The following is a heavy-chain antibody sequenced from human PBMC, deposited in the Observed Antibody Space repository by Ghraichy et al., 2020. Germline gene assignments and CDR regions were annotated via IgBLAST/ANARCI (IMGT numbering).Heavy chain of an antibody. CDR1: GYTLTELS. J-gene: IGHJ3*02. CDR3: ATDLSGSYLFFAFDI. CDR2: FDPEDGET. D-gene: IGHD1-26*01. V-gene: IGHV1-24*01. Sequence: ASVKVSCKVSGYTLTELSMHWVRQAPGKGLEWMGGFDPEDGETIYAQKFQGRVTMTEDTSTDTAYMGLSSLRSEDTAVYYCATDLSGSYLFFAFDIWGQGTMVTVSS.